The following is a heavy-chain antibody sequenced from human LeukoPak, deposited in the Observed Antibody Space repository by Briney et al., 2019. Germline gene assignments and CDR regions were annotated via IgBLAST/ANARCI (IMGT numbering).Heavy chain of an antibody. CDR2: IIPILGIA. D-gene: IGHD5-24*01. J-gene: IGHJ4*02. CDR3: AREGDGYNFGY. Sequence: SVKVSCKASGGTFSSYAISWVRQAPGQGLEWMGRIIPILGIANYAQKFQGRVTITADKSTSTAYMELSSLRSEDTAVYYCAREGDGYNFGYWGQGTLVTVSS. V-gene: IGHV1-69*04. CDR1: GGTFSSYA.